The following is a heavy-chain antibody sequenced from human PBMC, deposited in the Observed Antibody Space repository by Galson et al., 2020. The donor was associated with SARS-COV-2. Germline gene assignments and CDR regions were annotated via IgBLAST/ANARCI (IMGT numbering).Heavy chain of an antibody. CDR2: ISYDGSTK. J-gene: IGHJ6*01. D-gene: IGHD2-2*01. CDR1: GFIFSSYA. Sequence: TAGSLRLSCAASGFIFSSYAMHWVRQAPGKGLEWVAVISYDGSTKHYADSVRGRFTISSDNSKNMLFVQMNSLRPEDTAVYYCARGDEVLPGLYYYYYYHGMDVWGQGTTVAVSS. V-gene: IGHV3-30*04. CDR3: ARGDEVLPGLYYYYYYHGMDV.